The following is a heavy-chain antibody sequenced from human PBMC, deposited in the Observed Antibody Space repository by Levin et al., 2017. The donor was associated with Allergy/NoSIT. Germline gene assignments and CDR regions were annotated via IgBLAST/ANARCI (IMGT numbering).Heavy chain of an antibody. CDR1: GFTVSSNY. CDR3: ARDLYDSSGYREI. J-gene: IGHJ3*02. CDR2: IYSGGST. D-gene: IGHD3-22*01. V-gene: IGHV3-53*01. Sequence: GESLKISCAASGFTVSSNYMSWVRQAPGKGLEWVSVIYSGGSTYYADSVKGRFTISRDNSKNTLYLQMNSLRAEDTAVYYCARDLYDSSGYREIWGQGTMVTVSS.